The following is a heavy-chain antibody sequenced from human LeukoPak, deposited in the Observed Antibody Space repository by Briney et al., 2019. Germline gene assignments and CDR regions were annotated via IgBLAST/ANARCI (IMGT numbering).Heavy chain of an antibody. CDR1: GGSISSSNW. J-gene: IGHJ4*02. CDR3: ARLGVVPAARPAAADY. D-gene: IGHD2-2*01. Sequence: SGTLSLTCAVSGGSISSSNWWSWVRQPPGKGLEWIGEIYHSGSTNYNPSLKSRVTISVDKSKNQFSLKLSSVTAADTAVYYCARLGVVPAARPAAADYWGQGTLVTVSS. V-gene: IGHV4-4*02. CDR2: IYHSGST.